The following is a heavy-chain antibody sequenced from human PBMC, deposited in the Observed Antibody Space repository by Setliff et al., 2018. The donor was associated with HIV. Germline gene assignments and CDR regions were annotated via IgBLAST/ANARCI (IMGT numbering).Heavy chain of an antibody. CDR1: GYTFTSYD. Sequence: ASVKVSCKTSGYTFTSYDVHWVRQATGQGLEWMGYLNPKSGDTGSAQRFQDRLTITADTSVSTAYLELGSLRSEDTAVYYCARVFREYYGSGSLDSWGQGTLVTVSS. V-gene: IGHV1-8*03. CDR3: ARVFREYYGSGSLDS. CDR2: LNPKSGDT. J-gene: IGHJ4*02. D-gene: IGHD3-10*01.